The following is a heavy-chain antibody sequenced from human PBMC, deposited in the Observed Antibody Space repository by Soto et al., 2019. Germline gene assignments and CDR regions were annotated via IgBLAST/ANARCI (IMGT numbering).Heavy chain of an antibody. J-gene: IGHJ3*02. V-gene: IGHV5-10-1*01. CDR1: GYSFTSYW. Sequence: GESLKISCKCSGYSFTSYWISWVRQMPGKGLEWMGRIDPSDSYTNYSPSFQGHVTISADKSISTAYLQWSSLKASDTAMYYCARLRGTVVTPRDPAHAFDICGQGTMVTVS. D-gene: IGHD2-15*01. CDR2: IDPSDSYT. CDR3: ARLRGTVVTPRDPAHAFDI.